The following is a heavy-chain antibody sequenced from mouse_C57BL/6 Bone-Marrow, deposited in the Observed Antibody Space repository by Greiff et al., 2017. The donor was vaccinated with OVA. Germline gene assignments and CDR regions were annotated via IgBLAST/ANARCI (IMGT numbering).Heavy chain of an antibody. CDR1: GFTFSSYG. CDR2: ISSGGSYT. Sequence: EVQLVESGGDLVKPGGSLKLSCAASGFTFSSYGMSWVRQTPDKRLEWVATISSGGSYTYYPDSVKGRFTISRDTAKNTLYLQMSSLKSEDTAMYYCARHIPLYFDYWGQGTTLTVSS. CDR3: ARHIPLYFDY. V-gene: IGHV5-6*01. J-gene: IGHJ2*01.